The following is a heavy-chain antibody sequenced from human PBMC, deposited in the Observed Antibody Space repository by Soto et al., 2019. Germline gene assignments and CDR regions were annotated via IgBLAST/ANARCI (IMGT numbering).Heavy chain of an antibody. CDR2: INHSGST. D-gene: IGHD5-12*01. CDR3: ARARVLGWIRLPIEY. CDR1: VVAFSGYY. V-gene: IGHV4-34*01. Sequence: PWETLSLTCAFYVVAFSGYYWSWIRHPPGKGLEWIGEINHSGSTNYNPSLKSRVTISVDTSKNQFSLKLSSVTAADTAVYYCARARVLGWIRLPIEYWGQGPRVTVSS. J-gene: IGHJ4*02.